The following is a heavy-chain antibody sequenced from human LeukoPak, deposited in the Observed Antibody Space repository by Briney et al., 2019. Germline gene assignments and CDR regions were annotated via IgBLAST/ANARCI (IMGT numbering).Heavy chain of an antibody. Sequence: SQTLSLTCTVSGGSISSGDYYWSWIRQPPGKGLEWIGYIYYSGSTYYNPSPKSRVTISVDTSKNQFSLKLSSVTAADTAVYYCARVRVRGDTPGFDYWGQGTLVTVSS. D-gene: IGHD3-10*01. CDR2: IYYSGST. V-gene: IGHV4-30-4*01. J-gene: IGHJ4*02. CDR3: ARVRVRGDTPGFDY. CDR1: GGSISSGDYY.